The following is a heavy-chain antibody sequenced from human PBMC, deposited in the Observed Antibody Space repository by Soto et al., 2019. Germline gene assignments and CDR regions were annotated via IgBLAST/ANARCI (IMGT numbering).Heavy chain of an antibody. Sequence: SETLSLTCTVSGGXIRSYYWGWIRQPPGKGLEWIGYIYHSGSTYYNPSLKSRVTVSVDTSKNQFSLKVSSVTAADTAVYYCARLHGYCISTGCYGHYAMDVWGQGTTVTVSS. V-gene: IGHV4-59*04. CDR1: GGXIRSYY. CDR3: ARLHGYCISTGCYGHYAMDV. J-gene: IGHJ6*02. D-gene: IGHD2-2*01. CDR2: IYHSGST.